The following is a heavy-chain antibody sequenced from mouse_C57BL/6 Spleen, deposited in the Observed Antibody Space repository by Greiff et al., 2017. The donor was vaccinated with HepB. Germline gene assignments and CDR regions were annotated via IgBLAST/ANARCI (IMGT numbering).Heavy chain of an antibody. CDR3: ARNYGREGYFDD. CDR1: GYAFTNYL. V-gene: IGHV1-54*01. Sequence: QVHVKQSGAELVRPGTSVKVSCKASGYAFTNYLIEWVKQRPGQGLEWIGVINPGSGGTNYNEKFKGTAPLTADKSSSTAYMQLSSLTSEDSAVYFCARNYGREGYFDDWGKGTTLTVSS. CDR2: INPGSGGT. D-gene: IGHD1-1*01. J-gene: IGHJ2*01.